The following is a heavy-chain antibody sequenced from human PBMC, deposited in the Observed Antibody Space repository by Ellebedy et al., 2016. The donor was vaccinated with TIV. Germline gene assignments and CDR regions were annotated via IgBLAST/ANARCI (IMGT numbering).Heavy chain of an antibody. CDR1: GFNISGNF. CDR2: IYSGGST. J-gene: IGHJ4*02. V-gene: IGHV3-53*01. Sequence: GGSLRLSXAASGFNISGNFISWVRQAPGRGLEWVSVIYSGGSTYYGDSVKGRFTISRDISQNTVYLQMNSLRAEDTAVYYCARDGRGVGLRFPYWGQGTLVTVSS. D-gene: IGHD5-12*01. CDR3: ARDGRGVGLRFPY.